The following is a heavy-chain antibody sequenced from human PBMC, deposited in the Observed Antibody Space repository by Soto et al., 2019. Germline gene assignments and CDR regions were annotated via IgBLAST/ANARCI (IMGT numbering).Heavy chain of an antibody. V-gene: IGHV3-53*01. CDR2: IYRGGST. Sequence: EVQLVESGGGLIQPGGSLRLSCAVSGFTVSGSYMTWVRQAPGKGLQCVSVIYRGGSTYYADSVKGRVTISSDNAKNTLYSQMNGLTVEDTAMYYCARAMQNWPYDYWGQGTLVTVSS. CDR1: GFTVSGSY. J-gene: IGHJ4*02. CDR3: ARAMQNWPYDY.